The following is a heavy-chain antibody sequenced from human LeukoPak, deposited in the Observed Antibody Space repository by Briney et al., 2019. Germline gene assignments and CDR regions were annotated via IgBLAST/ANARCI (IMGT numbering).Heavy chain of an antibody. J-gene: IGHJ4*02. D-gene: IGHD3-10*01. CDR3: ARSRIGSGSYSDY. CDR1: GGSISSSSYY. CDR2: IYYSGST. Sequence: ASETLSLTCTVSGGSISSSSYYWGWIRQPPGKGLEWIGSIYYSGSTYYNPSLKSRVTISVDTSKNQFSLKLSSVTAADTAVYYCARSRIGSGSYSDYWGQGTLVTVPS. V-gene: IGHV4-39*01.